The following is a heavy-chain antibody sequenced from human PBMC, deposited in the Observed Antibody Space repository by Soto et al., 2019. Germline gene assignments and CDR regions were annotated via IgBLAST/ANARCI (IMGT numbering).Heavy chain of an antibody. CDR3: GREGQRLAQEDYYQFNGMDV. CDR1: GYNFTRFG. D-gene: IGHD3-9*01. V-gene: IGHV1-18*01. CDR2: MGAHSDHT. J-gene: IGHJ6*02. Sequence: QFQLVQSGAEVKKPGASVRVSCKASGYNFTRFGITWVRQAPGQGLEWMGWMGAHSDHTRSAPKFQGRLTMTTDASMTTAYIDLRSLRSDDTALYYCGREGQRLAQEDYYQFNGMDVWGQGTTVIVSS.